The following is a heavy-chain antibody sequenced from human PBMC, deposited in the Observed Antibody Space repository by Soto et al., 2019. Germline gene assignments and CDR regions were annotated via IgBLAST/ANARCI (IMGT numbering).Heavy chain of an antibody. CDR2: YMPTLGTA. Sequence: VQLVQSGAEVKKPGSSVRVSCKASGGTFGTYAINWVRQAPGQGPEWMGGYMPTLGTANHAQRFQGRVTLRADPSTSTAEMERSSLTSEYTAVYYCARGHLATGGAVAIPPNDAFDNWGQGTLVTVSS. V-gene: IGHV1-69*01. CDR3: ARGHLATGGAVAIPPNDAFDN. CDR1: GGTFGTYA. J-gene: IGHJ3*02. D-gene: IGHD6-19*01.